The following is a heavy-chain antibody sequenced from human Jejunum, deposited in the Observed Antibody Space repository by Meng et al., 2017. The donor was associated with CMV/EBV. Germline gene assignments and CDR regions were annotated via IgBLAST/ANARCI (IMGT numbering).Heavy chain of an antibody. D-gene: IGHD2-2*01. CDR1: EFSFSSFN. Sequence: EFSFSSFNMNWVRQAPGRGLEWVSSSSSSGSYIYYADSVKGRFTISRDNAKDSLYLQMNSLRAEDTAVYYCAKQMPWNYYHGMDLWGQGTTVTVSS. CDR3: AKQMPWNYYHGMDL. V-gene: IGHV3-21*01. CDR2: SSSSGSYI. J-gene: IGHJ6*02.